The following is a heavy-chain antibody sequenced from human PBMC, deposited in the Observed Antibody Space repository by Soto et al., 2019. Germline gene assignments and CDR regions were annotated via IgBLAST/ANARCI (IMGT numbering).Heavy chain of an antibody. CDR3: AREGGGINFDY. V-gene: IGHV1-46*03. CDR1: GYTFTSYY. J-gene: IGHJ4*02. CDR2: INPSGGST. D-gene: IGHD3-16*01. Sequence: QVQLVQSGAEVKKPGASVKVSCKASGYTFTSYYMHWVRQAPGQGLEWMGIINPSGGSTSYAQKFEGRVTMTRETSTSTGDKELSSLRSEARAVYYWAREGGGINFDYWGQGTLVTVSS.